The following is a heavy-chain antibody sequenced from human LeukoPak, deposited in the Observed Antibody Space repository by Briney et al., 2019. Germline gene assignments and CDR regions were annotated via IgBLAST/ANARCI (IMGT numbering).Heavy chain of an antibody. CDR3: VRDRGRASVDY. CDR1: GFSFSSYW. D-gene: IGHD1-26*01. J-gene: IGHJ4*02. V-gene: IGHV3-7*01. CDR2: IKEDGSEK. Sequence: GGSLRLSCAASGFSFSSYWMTWVRQAPGKGLEWVANIKEDGSEKYYVDSVKGRFTIFRDNARNALYLQMNSLRAEDTAVYYCVRDRGRASVDYWGQGTQVTVSS.